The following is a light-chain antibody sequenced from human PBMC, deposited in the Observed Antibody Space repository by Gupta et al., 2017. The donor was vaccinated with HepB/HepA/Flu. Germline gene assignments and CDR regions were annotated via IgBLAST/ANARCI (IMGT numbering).Light chain of an antibody. CDR3: FRSYSSSPLV. CDR2: DTK. V-gene: IGLV7-46*01. Sequence: QAVVTQELSLPVSPGGPVTITCGSSTGAVTSGHWPYWFQQKPGQPLMSLFYDTKNNSAGPPALFSASFGGSTAALTLSAAEAEDEAYYYCFRSYSSSPLVFGGGTKLTVL. J-gene: IGLJ2*01. CDR1: TGAVTSGHW.